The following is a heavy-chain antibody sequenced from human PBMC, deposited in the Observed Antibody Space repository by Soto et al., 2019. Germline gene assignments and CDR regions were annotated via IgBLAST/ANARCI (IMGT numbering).Heavy chain of an antibody. J-gene: IGHJ6*02. V-gene: IGHV5-10-1*01. D-gene: IGHD3-22*01. CDR1: GYSFTSYW. CDR2: IDPSDSYT. CDR3: ATYYYDSSGCYYRRYYYGMDV. Sequence: PGESLKISCKGSGYSFTSYWISWVRQMPGKGLEWMGRIDPSDSYTNYSPSFQGHVTISADKSISTAYLQWSSLKASDTAMYYCATYYYDSSGCYYRRYYYGMDVWGQGTTVTVSS.